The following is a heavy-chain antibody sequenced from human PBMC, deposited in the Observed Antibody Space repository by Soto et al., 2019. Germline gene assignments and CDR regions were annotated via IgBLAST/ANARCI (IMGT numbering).Heavy chain of an antibody. D-gene: IGHD3-3*01. CDR1: GFTFSSYA. Sequence: EVQLLESGGGLVQPGGSLRLSCAASGFTFSSYAMSWVRQAPGKGLEWVSAISGSGGSTYYADSVKGRFTISRDNSKNPLYLQMNSLRAEDTAVYYCAKGSGYWYCFDYWGQGTLVTVSS. CDR2: ISGSGGST. CDR3: AKGSGYWYCFDY. J-gene: IGHJ4*02. V-gene: IGHV3-23*01.